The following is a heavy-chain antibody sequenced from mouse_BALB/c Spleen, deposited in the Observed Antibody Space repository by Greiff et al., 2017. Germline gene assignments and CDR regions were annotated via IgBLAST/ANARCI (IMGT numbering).Heavy chain of an antibody. J-gene: IGHJ4*01. CDR1: GFTFSSYA. Sequence: EVQLQESGGGLVKPGGSLKLSCAASGFTFSSYAMSWVRQTPEKRLEWVASISSGGSTYYPDSVKGRFTISRDNARNILYLQMSSLRSEDTAMYYCALYYAMDYWGQGTSVTVSS. CDR2: ISSGGST. CDR3: ALYYAMDY. V-gene: IGHV5-6-5*01.